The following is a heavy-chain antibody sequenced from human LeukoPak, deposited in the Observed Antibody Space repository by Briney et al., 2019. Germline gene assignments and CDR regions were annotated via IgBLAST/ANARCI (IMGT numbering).Heavy chain of an antibody. D-gene: IGHD5/OR15-5a*01. CDR3: ARENIVSTRDFDY. J-gene: IGHJ4*02. CDR1: GGSISSYY. Sequence: PSETLSLTCTVSGGSISSYYWSWIRQPPGKGLEWIGYIYYSGSTNYNPSLKSRVTISVDTSKNQFSLNLNSVTAADTAVYYCARENIVSTRDFDYWGQGTLVTVSS. CDR2: IYYSGST. V-gene: IGHV4-59*12.